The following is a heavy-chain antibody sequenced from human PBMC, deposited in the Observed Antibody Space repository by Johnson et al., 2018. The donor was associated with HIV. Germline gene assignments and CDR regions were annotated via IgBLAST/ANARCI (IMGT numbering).Heavy chain of an antibody. Sequence: VHLVESGGGLVQPVGSLRLSCAASGFTFSSYAMSWVRQAPGKGLEWVSAISGSGGSTYYADSVKGRFTISRDNSKNRLYLQMNSLRAEDTAVYYCAPRGAGSYCSGVSCYDDAFDIWGQGTMVTVSS. CDR3: APRGAGSYCSGVSCYDDAFDI. D-gene: IGHD2-15*01. CDR2: ISGSGGST. V-gene: IGHV3-23*04. CDR1: GFTFSSYA. J-gene: IGHJ3*02.